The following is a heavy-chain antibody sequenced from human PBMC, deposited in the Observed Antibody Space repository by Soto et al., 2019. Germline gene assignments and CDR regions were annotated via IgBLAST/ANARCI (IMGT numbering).Heavy chain of an antibody. CDR1: GYTFTSYD. CDR2: MNPNSGNT. CDR3: ARTLYGDNVDY. V-gene: IGHV1-8*01. Sequence: QVQLVQSGAEVKKPGASVKVSCKASGYTFTSYDINWVRQATGQGLEWMGWMNPNSGNTGYAQKFQGRVTXTXXTSISTADRELSSLRSEDTAVYYCARTLYGDNVDYWGQGTLVTVSS. D-gene: IGHD4-17*01. J-gene: IGHJ4*02.